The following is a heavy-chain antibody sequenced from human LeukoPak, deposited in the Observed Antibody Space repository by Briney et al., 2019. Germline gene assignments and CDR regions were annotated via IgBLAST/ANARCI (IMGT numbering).Heavy chain of an antibody. CDR3: AGGRGYRRGFFDY. J-gene: IGHJ4*02. Sequence: PSETLSLTYAVHAGSFSGYYWSWIRQPPGKGLEWIGEINHSGSTNYNPSLKSRVTISVDTSKNQFSLKLSAVTAADTAVYYCAGGRGYRRGFFDYWGQGTLVTVSS. V-gene: IGHV4-34*01. CDR2: INHSGST. D-gene: IGHD5-18*01. CDR1: AGSFSGYY.